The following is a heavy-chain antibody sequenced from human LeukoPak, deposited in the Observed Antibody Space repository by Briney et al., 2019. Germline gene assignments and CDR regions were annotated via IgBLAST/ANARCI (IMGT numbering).Heavy chain of an antibody. Sequence: PSETLSLTCTVSGGSISSGSYYWSWIRQPPGKGLEWIGYIYYSGSSYYNPSLKSRVTISVDTSNNQFSLNLSSVTAADTAVYYCARGGTHYGSGMAPDYWGQGTPVTVSS. J-gene: IGHJ4*02. V-gene: IGHV4-30-4*08. CDR2: IYYSGSS. D-gene: IGHD3-10*01. CDR1: GGSISSGSYY. CDR3: ARGGTHYGSGMAPDY.